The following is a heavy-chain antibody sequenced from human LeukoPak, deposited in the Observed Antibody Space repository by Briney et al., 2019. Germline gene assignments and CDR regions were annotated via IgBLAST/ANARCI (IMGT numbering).Heavy chain of an antibody. Sequence: PGGSLRLSCAASVFTFSSYAMSCVRQSPGKGREWVSGMSGSGGSTYYADSVKGRFTISRDNSKNTLYLQMNSLRAEDTAVYYCAKDGGGWGYFDSWGQGTLVTVSS. CDR2: MSGSGGST. J-gene: IGHJ4*02. CDR1: VFTFSSYA. D-gene: IGHD6-19*01. CDR3: AKDGGGWGYFDS. V-gene: IGHV3-23*01.